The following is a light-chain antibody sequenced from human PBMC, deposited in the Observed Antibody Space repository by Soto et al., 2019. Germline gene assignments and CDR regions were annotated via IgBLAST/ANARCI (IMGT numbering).Light chain of an antibody. CDR2: GAS. Sequence: EIELTQSPGTLSLTPGERATLSCRSSQGVSSTYLAWYQQKPGQAPRLLIYGASSRPTGIPDRFSGSGSGTDFTLTISRLEPEDFAVYYCQQYVTPPRTFGQGTKLEIK. V-gene: IGKV3-20*01. CDR1: QGVSSTY. CDR3: QQYVTPPRT. J-gene: IGKJ2*01.